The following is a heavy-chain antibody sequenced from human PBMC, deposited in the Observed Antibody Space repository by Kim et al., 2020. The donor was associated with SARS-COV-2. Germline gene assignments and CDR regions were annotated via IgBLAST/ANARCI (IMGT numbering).Heavy chain of an antibody. CDR1: GFTFSTYW. CDR3: ACPLRGGVLYRLRY. J-gene: IGHJ4*02. D-gene: IGHD3-10*01. CDR2: INDDGSST. Sequence: GGSLRLSCAASGFTFSTYWMHWVRQAPGKGLVWVSRINDDGSSTTYADSVKGRFNVSRDNAKHTLYLQMNSLRVEDTAVYYCACPLRGGVLYRLRYWGKGTLVTVCS. V-gene: IGHV3-74*01.